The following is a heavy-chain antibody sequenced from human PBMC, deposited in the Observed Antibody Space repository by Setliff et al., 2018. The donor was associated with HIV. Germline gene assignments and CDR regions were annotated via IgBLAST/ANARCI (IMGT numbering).Heavy chain of an antibody. Sequence: SETLSLTCSVSGDSISSGSYFWGWIRQTPGKGLEWIGNIYYTGFAYYDPSLKSRVTISLDTSKTHFFLNLTSLTDADTAVYFCTREGRGDPAMATTRIDYWGQGKLVTVSS. D-gene: IGHD1-1*01. CDR1: GDSISSGSYF. CDR2: IYYTGFA. J-gene: IGHJ4*02. CDR3: TREGRGDPAMATTRIDY. V-gene: IGHV4-39*02.